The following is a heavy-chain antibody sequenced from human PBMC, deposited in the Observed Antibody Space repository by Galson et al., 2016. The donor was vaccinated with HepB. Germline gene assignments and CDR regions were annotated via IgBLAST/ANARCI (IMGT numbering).Heavy chain of an antibody. CDR3: ARSSDERDSYRYYSSH. D-gene: IGHD3-10*01. CDR2: IWYDGNNE. CDR1: GFIFSDSG. J-gene: IGHJ4*02. Sequence: SLRLSCAASGFIFSDSGMSWVRQAPGKGLEWIADIWYDGNNEYYVDSVKGRFTISRDNSKNMLYLQMNYLGVEDTAVYYCARSSDERDSYRYYSSHWGQGTLVAVSS. V-gene: IGHV3-33*01.